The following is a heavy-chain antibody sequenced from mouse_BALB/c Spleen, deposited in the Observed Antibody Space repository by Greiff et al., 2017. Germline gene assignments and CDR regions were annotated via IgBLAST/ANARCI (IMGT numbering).Heavy chain of an antibody. Sequence: VQLQQSGAELVRPGTSVKVSCKASGYAFTNYLIEWVKQRPGQGLEWIGVINPGSGGTNYNEKFKGKATLTADKSSSTAYMQLSSLTSDDSAVYFCARSKYYFDYWGQGTTLTVSS. J-gene: IGHJ2*01. CDR2: INPGSGGT. D-gene: IGHD1-3*01. CDR3: ARSKYYFDY. V-gene: IGHV1-54*01. CDR1: GYAFTNYL.